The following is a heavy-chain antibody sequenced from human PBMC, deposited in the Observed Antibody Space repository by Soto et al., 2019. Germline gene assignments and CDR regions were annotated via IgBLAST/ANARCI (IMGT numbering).Heavy chain of an antibody. D-gene: IGHD1-26*01. V-gene: IGHV4-31*03. J-gene: IGHJ3*02. Sequence: TLSLTCTVSGGSISSGGYYWSWIRQHPGKGLEWIGYIYYSGSTYYNPSLKSRVTISVDTSKNQFSQKLSSVTAADTAVYYCARDGFYTSGGSHSNDAFDIWGQGTMVTVSS. CDR1: GGSISSGGYY. CDR3: ARDGFYTSGGSHSNDAFDI. CDR2: IYYSGST.